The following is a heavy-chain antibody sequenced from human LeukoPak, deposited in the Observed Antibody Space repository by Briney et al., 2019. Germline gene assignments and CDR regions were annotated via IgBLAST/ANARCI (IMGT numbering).Heavy chain of an antibody. J-gene: IGHJ3*02. CDR2: ISGSGGST. V-gene: IGHV3-23*01. Sequence: PGGSLRLSCAASGFTFSSYAMNWVRQAPGKGLEWVSAISGSGGSTYYADSVKGRFTISRDNSKNTLYLQMNSLRAEDTAVYYCANLREGDYYGSVVPGAFDIWGQGTMVTVSS. D-gene: IGHD3-10*01. CDR1: GFTFSSYA. CDR3: ANLREGDYYGSVVPGAFDI.